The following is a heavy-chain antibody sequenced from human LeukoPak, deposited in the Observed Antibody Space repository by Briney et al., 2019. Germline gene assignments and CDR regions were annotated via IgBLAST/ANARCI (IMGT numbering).Heavy chain of an antibody. Sequence: GGSLRLSCAASGFTSRNYYMSWSRDTPGTGLEWVSYITSSSSYTNYADSVKGRVTISRDNAKNSLYLQMNSLSPEDTAVYYCARFMGSGSYTPDYWGQGTLVTVSS. CDR2: ITSSSSYT. V-gene: IGHV3-11*03. D-gene: IGHD3-10*01. J-gene: IGHJ4*02. CDR3: ARFMGSGSYTPDY. CDR1: GFTSRNYY.